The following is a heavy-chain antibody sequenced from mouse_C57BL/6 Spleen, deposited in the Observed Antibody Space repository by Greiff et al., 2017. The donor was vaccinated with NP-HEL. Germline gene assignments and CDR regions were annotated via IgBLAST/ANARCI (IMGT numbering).Heavy chain of an antibody. CDR3: AKNGPYGNYVYWYFDV. D-gene: IGHD2-1*01. V-gene: IGHV2-5*01. J-gene: IGHJ1*03. CDR1: GFSLTSYG. CDR2: IWRGGST. Sequence: QVQLQQSGPGLVQPSQSLSITCTVSGFSLTSYGVHWVRQSPGKGLEWLGVIWRGGSTDYNAAFMSRLSITKDNSKSQVFFKMNSLQADDTAIYYCAKNGPYGNYVYWYFDVWGTGTTVTVSS.